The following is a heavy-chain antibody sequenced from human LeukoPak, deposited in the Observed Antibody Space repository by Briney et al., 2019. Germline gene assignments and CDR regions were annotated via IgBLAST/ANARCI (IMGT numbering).Heavy chain of an antibody. CDR2: IYYSGST. J-gene: IGHJ4*02. CDR1: GGSISSYY. V-gene: IGHV4-59*12. D-gene: IGHD6-6*01. Sequence: SETLSLTCTVSGGSISSYYWSWIRQPPGKGLEWIGYIYYSGSTNYNPSLKSRVTISVDTSKNQFSLKLSSVTAADTAVYYCARFTSSSLGSDYWGQGTLVTVSS. CDR3: ARFTSSSLGSDY.